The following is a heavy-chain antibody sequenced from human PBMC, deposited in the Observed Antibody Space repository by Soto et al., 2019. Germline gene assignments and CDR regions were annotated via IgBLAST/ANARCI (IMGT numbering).Heavy chain of an antibody. D-gene: IGHD1-7*01. CDR1: GYTLTELS. J-gene: IGHJ4*02. CDR2: FDPEDGET. CDR3: ATWYNWNYFF. Sequence: ASRKGSCNFSGYTLTELSMHWVRQAPGKGLEWMGGFDPEDGETIYAQKFQGRVTMTEDTSTDTAYMELSSLRPEETAVYYCATWYNWNYFFWGKGTLVPDSP. V-gene: IGHV1-24*01.